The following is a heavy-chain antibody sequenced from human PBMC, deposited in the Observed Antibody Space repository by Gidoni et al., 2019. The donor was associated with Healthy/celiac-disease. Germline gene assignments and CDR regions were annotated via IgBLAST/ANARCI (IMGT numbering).Heavy chain of an antibody. CDR1: GFTVSSNY. CDR3: AREGGKRGYSYGHYY. J-gene: IGHJ4*02. Sequence: EVQLVESGGGLIQPGGSLRLSCAASGFTVSSNYMSWVRQAPGKGLEWVSVIYSGGSTYYADSVKGRFTISRDNSKNTLYLQMNSLRAEDTAVYYCAREGGKRGYSYGHYYWGQGTLVTVSS. CDR2: IYSGGST. D-gene: IGHD5-18*01. V-gene: IGHV3-53*01.